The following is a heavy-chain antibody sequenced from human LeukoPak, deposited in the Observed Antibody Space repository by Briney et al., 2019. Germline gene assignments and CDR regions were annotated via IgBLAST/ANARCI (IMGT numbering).Heavy chain of an antibody. J-gene: IGHJ6*02. V-gene: IGHV3-7*01. CDR1: GFNFSSYW. CDR3: ARAWYSGSNSYYYGMDV. D-gene: IGHD1-26*01. Sequence: GESLRLSCAASGFNFSSYWMSWDRQALGKGLECVAHIKQDGSEKYYVDSVTGRITISRDHATNSLYLQMNSLRAEDTDVNYCARAWYSGSNSYYYGMDVWGQGTTVTVSS. CDR2: IKQDGSEK.